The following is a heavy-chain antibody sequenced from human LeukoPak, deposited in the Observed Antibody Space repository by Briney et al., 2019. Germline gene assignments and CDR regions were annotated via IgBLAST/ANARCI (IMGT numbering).Heavy chain of an antibody. V-gene: IGHV4-34*01. D-gene: IGHD2-2*01. Sequence: PSETLSLTCAVYGGSFSGYYWSWIRQPPGKELDWIGEINHSGSTNYNPSLKSRGTISVDTSKNQFTLKLSSVTAADTAVYYWAREKGVVPAAMRGSYFDHWGQGTLVTVSS. J-gene: IGHJ4*02. CDR2: INHSGST. CDR1: GGSFSGYY. CDR3: AREKGVVPAAMRGSYFDH.